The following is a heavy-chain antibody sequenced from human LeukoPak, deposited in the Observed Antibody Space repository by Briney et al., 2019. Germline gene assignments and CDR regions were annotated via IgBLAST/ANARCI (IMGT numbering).Heavy chain of an antibody. CDR2: INHSGYT. CDR1: GGSFGDFY. CDR3: ARDLSGWYIESDAFDI. J-gene: IGHJ3*02. D-gene: IGHD6-19*01. Sequence: SETLSLTCAVSGGSFGDFYWSWIRQPPGKGLEWIGEINHSGYTNYYPSLKSRVTISVDTSKNQFSLRLSSVTAADTAVYYCARDLSGWYIESDAFDIWGQGTMVTVSS. V-gene: IGHV4-34*01.